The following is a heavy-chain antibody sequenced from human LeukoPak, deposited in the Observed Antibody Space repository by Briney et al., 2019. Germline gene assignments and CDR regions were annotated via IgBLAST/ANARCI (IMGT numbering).Heavy chain of an antibody. CDR2: IYSGGST. D-gene: IGHD4-17*01. V-gene: IGHV3-53*01. CDR3: ARGRTTVTNWYFDL. J-gene: IGHJ2*01. Sequence: GGSLRLSCAASGFTFSSSAMSWVRQAPGKGLEWVSVIYSGGSTYYADSVKGRFTISRDNSKNTLYLQMNSLRAEDTAVYYCARGRTTVTNWYFDLWGRGTLVTVSS. CDR1: GFTFSSSA.